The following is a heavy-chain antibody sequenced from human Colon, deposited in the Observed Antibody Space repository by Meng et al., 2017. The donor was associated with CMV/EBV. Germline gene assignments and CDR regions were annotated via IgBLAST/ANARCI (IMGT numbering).Heavy chain of an antibody. CDR3: AREAYDSWRYFDH. J-gene: IGHJ4*02. V-gene: IGHV3-48*03. CDR2: ISSSGSTT. D-gene: IGHD3-3*01. CDR1: GFTFSSYE. Sequence: GESLKISCSASGFTFSSYEMNWVRQAPGQGLEWISYISSSGSTTYYADSVKGRFTISRDNAENALYLQMNSLRPEDTAVYYCAREAYDSWRYFDHWGQGTLVTVSS.